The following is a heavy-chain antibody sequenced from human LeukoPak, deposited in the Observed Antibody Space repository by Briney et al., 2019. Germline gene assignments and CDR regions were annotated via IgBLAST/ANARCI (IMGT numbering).Heavy chain of an antibody. Sequence: GGSLRLSCAASGFTFSSYSMNWVRQAPGKGLEWVSYISSSSSTIYYADSVKGRFTISRDNAKNSLYLQMNSLRAEDTAVYYCAAEQWLDYWGQGTLVTVSS. D-gene: IGHD6-19*01. CDR1: GFTFSSYS. CDR3: AAEQWLDY. J-gene: IGHJ4*02. CDR2: ISSSSSTI. V-gene: IGHV3-48*04.